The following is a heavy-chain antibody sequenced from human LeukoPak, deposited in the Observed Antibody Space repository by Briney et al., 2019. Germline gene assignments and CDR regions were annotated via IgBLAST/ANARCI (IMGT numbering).Heavy chain of an antibody. CDR3: ARGESNVVVTSFDY. CDR2: IYYSGST. CDR1: GGSISSSSYY. Sequence: SEILPLTCTVSGGSISSSSYYWGWIRQPPGKGLEWIGSIYYSGSTNYNPSLKSRVTISVDTSKNQFSLKLSSVTAADTAVYYCARGESNVVVTSFDYWGQGTLVTVSS. J-gene: IGHJ4*02. D-gene: IGHD4-23*01. V-gene: IGHV4-39*07.